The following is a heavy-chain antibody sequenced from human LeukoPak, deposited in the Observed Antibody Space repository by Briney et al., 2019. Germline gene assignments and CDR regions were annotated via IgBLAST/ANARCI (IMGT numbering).Heavy chain of an antibody. CDR3: ARDQRSFAD. Sequence: HRASVKVSCKASGHTFTSSYIHWVRQAPGQGLEWMGIINPSGDTTTYAQKFQGRVTMTRDTSTSAVYMELSSLRSEDTAVYYCARDQRSFADWGQGTLVTVSS. V-gene: IGHV1-46*01. CDR1: GHTFTSSY. J-gene: IGHJ4*02. CDR2: INPSGDTT.